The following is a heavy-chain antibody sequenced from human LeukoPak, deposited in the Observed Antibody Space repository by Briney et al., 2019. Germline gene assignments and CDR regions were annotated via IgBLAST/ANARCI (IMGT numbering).Heavy chain of an antibody. CDR1: GFTFSSYG. CDR2: IWYDGSNK. CDR3: AKAISYSSSWYDYYYGMDV. J-gene: IGHJ6*02. D-gene: IGHD6-13*01. V-gene: IGHV3-33*06. Sequence: PGGSLRLSCAASGFTFSSYGMHWVRQAPGKGLEWVAVIWYDGSNKYYADSVKGRFTISRDNSKNTLYLQMNSLRAEDTAVYYCAKAISYSSSWYDYYYGMDVWGQGTTVTVSS.